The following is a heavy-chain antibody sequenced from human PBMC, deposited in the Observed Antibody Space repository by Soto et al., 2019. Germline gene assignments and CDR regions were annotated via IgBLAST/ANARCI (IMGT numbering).Heavy chain of an antibody. J-gene: IGHJ6*02. V-gene: IGHV3-30*03. CDR1: GFTFSSYG. CDR2: ISYDGSNK. D-gene: IGHD3-16*02. Sequence: QVQLVESGGGVVQPGRSLRLSCAASGFTFSSYGMHWVRQAPGKGLEWVAVISYDGSNKYYADSVEGRFTISRDNSKNTLYLQMNSLRAEDTAVYYCARVRYYYYYYGMDVWGQGTTVTVSS. CDR3: ARVRYYYYYYGMDV.